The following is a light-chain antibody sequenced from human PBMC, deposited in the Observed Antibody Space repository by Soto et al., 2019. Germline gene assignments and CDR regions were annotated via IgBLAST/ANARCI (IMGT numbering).Light chain of an antibody. CDR2: DAS. CDR1: QSVSSY. V-gene: IGKV3-11*01. CDR3: QHRSNWPLT. J-gene: IGKJ4*01. Sequence: EIVLTQSPATLSLSPGERATLSCRASQSVSSYLGWYQQKPGQAPRLLIYDASNRATGIPARFSGSGSGTDFTLTISSREPEDFAVYFCQHRSNWPLTFGGGTKVEIK.